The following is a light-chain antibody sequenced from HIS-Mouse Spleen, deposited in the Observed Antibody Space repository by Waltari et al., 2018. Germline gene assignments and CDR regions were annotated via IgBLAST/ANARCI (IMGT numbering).Light chain of an antibody. Sequence: GDRVTITCRASQGISSALAWYQQKPGNAPKLLIYDASSLESGVPSRFSGSGSGTDFTLTISSLQPEYFATYYCQQFNSYPITFGQGTRLEIK. CDR1: QGISSA. J-gene: IGKJ5*01. CDR3: QQFNSYPIT. CDR2: DAS. V-gene: IGKV1-13*02.